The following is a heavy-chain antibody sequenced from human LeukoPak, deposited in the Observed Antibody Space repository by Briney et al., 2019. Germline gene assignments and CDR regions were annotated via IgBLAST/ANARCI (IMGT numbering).Heavy chain of an antibody. D-gene: IGHD3-10*01. J-gene: IGHJ6*02. V-gene: IGHV4-59*12. CDR3: AGVRGVIGYYYYYGMDV. CDR2: ISYSGST. Sequence: SETLSLTCTVSGGSISGYYWGWIRQPPGKGLEWVGYISYSGSTNYKPSLKSRVTISVDTSKNQFSLKLSSVTAADTAVYYCAGVRGVIGYYYYYGMDVWGQGTTVTVSS. CDR1: GGSISGYY.